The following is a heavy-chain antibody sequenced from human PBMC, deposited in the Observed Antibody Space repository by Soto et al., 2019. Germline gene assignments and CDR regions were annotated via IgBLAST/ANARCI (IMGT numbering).Heavy chain of an antibody. CDR1: GYTFTSHD. D-gene: IGHD4-17*01. Sequence: QVQLVQSGAEVKKSGASVKVSCKASGYTFTSHDINWVRQAPRQGLEWMGWMNPNSGNTGYAQKFQGRVTMTRNTSTSTAYMELSSLRSEDTAVYYCARWDYGYYARFDYWGQGTLVTVSS. J-gene: IGHJ4*02. CDR2: MNPNSGNT. V-gene: IGHV1-8*01. CDR3: ARWDYGYYARFDY.